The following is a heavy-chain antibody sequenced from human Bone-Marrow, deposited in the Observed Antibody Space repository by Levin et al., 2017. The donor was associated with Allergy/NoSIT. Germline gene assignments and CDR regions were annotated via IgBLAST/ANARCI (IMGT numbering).Heavy chain of an antibody. CDR1: GYRFTGLY. J-gene: IGHJ5*02. CDR3: ASSDSAPHH. Sequence: GASVKVSCKASGYRFTGLYIHWVRQAPGQGLEWMGRINPNSGGATYAQKFQGRVTMTRDTSISTAFMEVTRLRSDDTAVYYCASSDSAPHHWGQGTLVTVSS. V-gene: IGHV1-2*06. CDR2: INPNSGGA.